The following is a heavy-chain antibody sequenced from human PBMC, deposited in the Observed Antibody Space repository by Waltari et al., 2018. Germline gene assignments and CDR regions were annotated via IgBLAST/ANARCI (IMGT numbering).Heavy chain of an antibody. CDR3: ARESIAAAGNDAFDI. J-gene: IGHJ3*02. Sequence: EVQLVESGGGLVKPGGSLSPSCAAPGFTFSSFTMNWVRQAPGKGLEWVSSISSSSSYIYYADSVKGRFTISRDNAKNSLYLQMNSLRAEDTAVYYCARESIAAAGNDAFDIWGQGTMVTVSS. CDR1: GFTFSSFT. D-gene: IGHD6-13*01. CDR2: ISSSSSYI. V-gene: IGHV3-21*01.